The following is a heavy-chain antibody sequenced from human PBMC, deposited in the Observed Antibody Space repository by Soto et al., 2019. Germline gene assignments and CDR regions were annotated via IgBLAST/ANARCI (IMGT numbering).Heavy chain of an antibody. CDR3: AALLYRLQPNCYYLDV. V-gene: IGHV1-58*02. D-gene: IGHD4-4*01. J-gene: IGHJ6*03. CDR2: IVVGSGNT. Sequence: QMQLVQSGPEVKKPGTSVKVSCKASGFTFTSSAMQWVRQARGQRLEWIGWIVVGSGNTNYAQKFQERVTITRDMSTSTAYMELSSLRSEDTAVYYCAALLYRLQPNCYYLDVWGKGTTVTVSS. CDR1: GFTFTSSA.